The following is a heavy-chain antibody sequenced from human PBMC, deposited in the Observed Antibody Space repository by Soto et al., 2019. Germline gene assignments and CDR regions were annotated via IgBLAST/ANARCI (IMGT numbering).Heavy chain of an antibody. J-gene: IGHJ4*02. D-gene: IGHD3-22*01. Sequence: ASVKVSCKASGYTFTGYYMHWVRQAPGQGLEWMGWINPNSGGTNYAQKFQGRVTMTRDTSISTAYMELSRLRSDDTAVYYCARDLADYYDSSGYFIDYWGQGTLVTVSS. CDR3: ARDLADYYDSSGYFIDY. V-gene: IGHV1-2*02. CDR1: GYTFTGYY. CDR2: INPNSGGT.